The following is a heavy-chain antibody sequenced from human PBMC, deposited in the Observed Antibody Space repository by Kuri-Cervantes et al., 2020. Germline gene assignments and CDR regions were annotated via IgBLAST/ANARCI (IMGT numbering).Heavy chain of an antibody. Sequence: GESLKISCAASGFTFSSYAMHWVRQAPGKGLEWVAVISYDGSNKYYADSVKGRFTISRDNSKNTLYLQMNSLRAEDTAVYYCARDQPLLAAATLDYWGQGTLVTVSS. V-gene: IGHV3-30-3*01. CDR2: ISYDGSNK. J-gene: IGHJ4*02. CDR1: GFTFSSYA. CDR3: ARDQPLLAAATLDY. D-gene: IGHD6-13*01.